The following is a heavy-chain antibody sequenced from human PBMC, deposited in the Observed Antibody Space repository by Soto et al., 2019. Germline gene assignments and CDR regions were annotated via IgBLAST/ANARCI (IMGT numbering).Heavy chain of an antibody. V-gene: IGHV3-23*01. Sequence: GGSLRLSCAASGFTFSSYAMSWVRQAPGKGLGWVSAISGSGGSTYYADSVKGRFTISRDNSKNTLYLQMNSLRAEDTAVYYCAKDQGGYDFWSGYLLMDVWGKGTTVTVSS. D-gene: IGHD3-3*01. CDR2: ISGSGGST. CDR1: GFTFSSYA. J-gene: IGHJ6*04. CDR3: AKDQGGYDFWSGYLLMDV.